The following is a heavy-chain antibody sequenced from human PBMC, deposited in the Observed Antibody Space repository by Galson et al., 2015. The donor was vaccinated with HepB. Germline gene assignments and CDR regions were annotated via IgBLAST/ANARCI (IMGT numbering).Heavy chain of an antibody. CDR3: ARGFRGSYYRLDAFDI. CDR1: GFTFSSYW. J-gene: IGHJ3*02. D-gene: IGHD1-26*01. CDR2: IKQDGSEK. Sequence: SLRLSCAASGFTFSSYWMSWVRQAPGKGLEWVANIKQDGSEKYYVDSVKGRFTISRDNAKNSPYLQMNSLRAEDTAVYYCARGFRGSYYRLDAFDIWGQGTMVTVSS. V-gene: IGHV3-7*03.